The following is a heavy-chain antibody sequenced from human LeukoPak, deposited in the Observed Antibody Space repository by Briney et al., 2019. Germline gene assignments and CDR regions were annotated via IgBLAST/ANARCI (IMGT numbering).Heavy chain of an antibody. J-gene: IGHJ3*01. Sequence: GGSLRLSCAASGFTFSNFWMSWVRQAPGKGLVWVSRITSDGSTTNYADSVEGRFTISRDNAKNTLFLQMNSLRAEDTAVYYCARGWEQQGVGAFHVWGQGTMVTVSS. D-gene: IGHD1/OR15-1a*01. CDR2: ITSDGSTT. CDR1: GFTFSNFW. V-gene: IGHV3-74*01. CDR3: ARGWEQQGVGAFHV.